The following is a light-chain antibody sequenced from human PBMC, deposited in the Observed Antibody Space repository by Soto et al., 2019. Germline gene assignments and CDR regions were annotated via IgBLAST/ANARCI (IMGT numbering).Light chain of an antibody. CDR3: QRYNNWPLT. Sequence: EIVMTQSPATVSVSPGERATLSCRASQSVSSNLACYQQKPGQAPRLLIYGASTRATGIPARFSGSGSGTEFTLTISSLQSEDFAVYYCQRYNNWPLTFGGGTKVESK. V-gene: IGKV3-15*01. CDR2: GAS. CDR1: QSVSSN. J-gene: IGKJ4*01.